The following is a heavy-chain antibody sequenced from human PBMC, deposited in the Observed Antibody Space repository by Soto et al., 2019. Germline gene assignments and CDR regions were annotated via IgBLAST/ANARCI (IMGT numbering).Heavy chain of an antibody. J-gene: IGHJ6*03. CDR2: ISSSSSYI. CDR3: ARDSSPVFGYMDV. Sequence: GGSLRLSCAASGFTFSSYSMNWVRQAPGKGLEWVSSISSSSSYIYYADSVKGRFTISRDNAKNSLYLQMNSLRAEDTAVYYCARDSSPVFGYMDVWGKGTTVTVSS. CDR1: GFTFSSYS. D-gene: IGHD3-3*01. V-gene: IGHV3-21*01.